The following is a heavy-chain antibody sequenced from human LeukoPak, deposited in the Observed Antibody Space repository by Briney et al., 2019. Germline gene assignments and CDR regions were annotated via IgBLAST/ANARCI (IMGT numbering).Heavy chain of an antibody. J-gene: IGHJ6*03. CDR3: ARSSSSSWYGYMDV. CDR2: MNPNSGNT. D-gene: IGHD6-13*01. V-gene: IGHV1-8*01. CDR1: GYTFTSYD. Sequence: ASVKVSCKASGYTFTSYDINWVRQATGHGLEWMGWMNPNSGNTGYAQKFQGRVTMTRSTSISTAYMELSGLRSEDTAVYYCARSSSSSWYGYMDVWGKGTTVTVSS.